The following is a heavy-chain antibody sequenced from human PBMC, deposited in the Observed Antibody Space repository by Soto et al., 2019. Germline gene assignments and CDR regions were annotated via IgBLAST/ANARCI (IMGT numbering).Heavy chain of an antibody. CDR1: GFTFSSYA. V-gene: IGHV3-23*01. CDR3: ARPYGGKIGDAPDL. D-gene: IGHD4-17*01. J-gene: IGHJ3*01. CDR2: ISDAAGSA. Sequence: LRLSCVGSGFTFSSYAMSWVRQVPGKGLEWVSSISDAAGSAYYVDSVKGRSTISRDNSKKTLYLQMNSLRAEDSAVYYCARPYGGKIGDAPDLWGQGTMVTVSS.